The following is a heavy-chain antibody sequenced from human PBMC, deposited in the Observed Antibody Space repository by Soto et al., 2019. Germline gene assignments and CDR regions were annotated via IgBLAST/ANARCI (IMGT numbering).Heavy chain of an antibody. V-gene: IGHV4-4*07. CDR2: IFSSGST. CDR1: GGSINTFY. CDR3: AREGSYSAYNFAHGIQLWSFDF. D-gene: IGHD5-12*01. Sequence: SETLSLTCTVSGGSINTFYWSWVREPAVNGLEWIGVIFSSGSTSFNPSLESRVAMSVDTSKNHFSLNLSSVTAADMAVYYCAREGSYSAYNFAHGIQLWSFDFWGQGALVTVSS. J-gene: IGHJ4*02.